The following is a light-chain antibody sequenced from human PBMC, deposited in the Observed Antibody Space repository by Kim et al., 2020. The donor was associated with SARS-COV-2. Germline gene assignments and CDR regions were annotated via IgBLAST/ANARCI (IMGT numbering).Light chain of an antibody. CDR3: QQYGNSPYT. J-gene: IGKJ2*01. Sequence: LSPGERATFFCSASQSVYNNYLGWYQQKLGQAPRLLIYGASSRATGIPDRFSGSGSGADFTLTISRLEPEDFAVYYCQQYGNSPYTFGQGTKLEIK. V-gene: IGKV3-20*01. CDR1: QSVYNNY. CDR2: GAS.